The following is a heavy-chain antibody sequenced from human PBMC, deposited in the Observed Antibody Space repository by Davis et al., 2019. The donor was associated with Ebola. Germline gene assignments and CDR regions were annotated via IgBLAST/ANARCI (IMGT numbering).Heavy chain of an antibody. D-gene: IGHD3-3*02. CDR1: GFTVSGSY. CDR2: IQTGDTT. J-gene: IGHJ5*02. Sequence: GGSLRLSCAASGFTVSGSYMSWVRQAPGKGLECVAVIQTGDTTYYADSVKGRFTISRDNSKNTVYRQLNNLRDENTAIYYCARSPVLAFIEWTSKWFDPWGQGTLVVVSS. CDR3: ARSPVLAFIEWTSKWFDP. V-gene: IGHV3-53*01.